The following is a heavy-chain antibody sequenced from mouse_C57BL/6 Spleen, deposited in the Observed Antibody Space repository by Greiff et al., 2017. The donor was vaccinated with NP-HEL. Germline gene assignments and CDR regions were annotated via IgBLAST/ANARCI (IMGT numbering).Heavy chain of an antibody. V-gene: IGHV5-16*01. CDR2: INYDGSST. CDR3: ARGDYGSSSYFDY. J-gene: IGHJ2*01. Sequence: EVHLVESEGGLVQPGSSMKLSCTASGFTFSDYYMAWVRQVPEKGLEWVANINYDGSSTYYLDSLKSRFIISRDSAKNILYLQMSSLKSEDTATYYCARGDYGSSSYFDYWGQGTTLTVSS. D-gene: IGHD1-1*01. CDR1: GFTFSDYY.